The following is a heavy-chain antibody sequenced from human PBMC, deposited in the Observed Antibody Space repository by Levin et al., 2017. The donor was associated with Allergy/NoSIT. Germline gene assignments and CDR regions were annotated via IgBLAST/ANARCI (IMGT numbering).Heavy chain of an antibody. V-gene: IGHV3-20*04. CDR1: GFTFDDYG. J-gene: IGHJ6*02. Sequence: GGSLRLSCAASGFTFDDYGMSWVRQAPGKGLEWVSGINWNGGSTGYADSVKGRFTISRDNAKNSLYLQMNSLRAEDTALYYCARAYSSGWYGFPVDVWGQGTTVTVSS. D-gene: IGHD6-19*01. CDR3: ARAYSSGWYGFPVDV. CDR2: INWNGGST.